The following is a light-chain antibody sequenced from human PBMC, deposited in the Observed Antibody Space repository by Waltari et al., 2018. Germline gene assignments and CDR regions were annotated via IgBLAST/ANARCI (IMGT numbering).Light chain of an antibody. Sequence: QSALTQPRSVSGSPGQSVTISCTGTSSDVGGYNYVSWYQHHPGKAPKLIIYDGTKRPSGVPDRFSASKSDNTASLTISGLQAEDEADYCCCSYAGSITFWVFGGGTKLTVL. V-gene: IGLV2-11*01. CDR3: CSYAGSITFWV. J-gene: IGLJ3*02. CDR2: DGT. CDR1: SSDVGGYNY.